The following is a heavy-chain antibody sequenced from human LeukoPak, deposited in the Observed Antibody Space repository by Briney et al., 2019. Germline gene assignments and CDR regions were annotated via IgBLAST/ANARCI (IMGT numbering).Heavy chain of an antibody. CDR2: ISGSGGST. V-gene: IGHV3-23*01. D-gene: IGHD1-26*01. Sequence: SGGSLRLSCAASGFTFSSYAMSWVRQAPGKGLEWVSAISGSGGSTYYADCVKGRFTISRDNSKNTLYLQMNSLRAEDTAVYYCAKGTLWELPLAPFDYWGQGTLVTVSS. CDR3: AKGTLWELPLAPFDY. J-gene: IGHJ4*02. CDR1: GFTFSSYA.